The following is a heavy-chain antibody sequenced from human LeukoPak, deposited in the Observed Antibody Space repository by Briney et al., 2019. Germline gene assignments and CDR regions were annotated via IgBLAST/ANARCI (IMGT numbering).Heavy chain of an antibody. J-gene: IGHJ4*02. CDR1: GFTFSSYW. CDR3: AIDTYYYDSSGYPTGDY. CDR2: IKQDGSEK. V-gene: IGHV3-7*01. Sequence: GGSLRLSCAASGFTFSSYWMSWVRQAPGKGLEWVANIKQDGSEKYYVDSVKGRFTISRDNAKNSLYLQMNSLRAEDTAVYYCAIDTYYYDSSGYPTGDYWGQGTLVTVSS. D-gene: IGHD3-22*01.